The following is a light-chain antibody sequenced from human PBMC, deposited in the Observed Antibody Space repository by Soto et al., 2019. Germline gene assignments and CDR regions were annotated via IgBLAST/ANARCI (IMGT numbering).Light chain of an antibody. CDR1: SSNIGAGYD. V-gene: IGLV1-40*01. CDR3: ETWDSNTHVV. CDR2: GNS. Sequence: QSVLTQPPSVSGAPGQRVTISCTGSSSNIGAGYDVHWYQQLPGTAPKLLIYGNSNRPSGVPDRFSGSKSGTSASLAITGLQAEDEADYYCETWDSNTHVVFGGGTKVTVL. J-gene: IGLJ2*01.